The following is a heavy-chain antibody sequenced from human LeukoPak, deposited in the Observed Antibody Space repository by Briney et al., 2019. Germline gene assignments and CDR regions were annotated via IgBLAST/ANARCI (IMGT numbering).Heavy chain of an antibody. V-gene: IGHV3-30*03. CDR1: GFTFSSYG. D-gene: IGHD1-1*01. CDR2: ISYDGSNK. J-gene: IGHJ4*02. Sequence: GRSLRLSCAASGFTFSSYGMHWVRQAPGKGLEWVAVISYDGSNKYYADSVKGRFTISRDDSNTLYLQMNSLRADDTAVYYCAYLGLSSDWNDVPGPQIDHWGQGTLVSVAS. CDR3: AYLGLSSDWNDVPGPQIDH.